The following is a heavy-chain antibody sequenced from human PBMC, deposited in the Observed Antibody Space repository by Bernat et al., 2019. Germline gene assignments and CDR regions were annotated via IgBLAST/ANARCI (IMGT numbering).Heavy chain of an antibody. CDR3: AKGADFGDYDGYDAFDI. CDR2: ISYDGSIR. V-gene: IGHV3-30*18. D-gene: IGHD4-17*01. CDR1: GFTFSSYG. Sequence: VQLVESGGGLVQPGGSLRLSCAASGFTFSSYGMHWVRQAPGKGLEWVAVISYDGSIRYYADSVKGRFTISRDNSKNTLFLQMNSLGVEDTAMYYCAKGADFGDYDGYDAFDIWGQGTMVTVSS. J-gene: IGHJ3*02.